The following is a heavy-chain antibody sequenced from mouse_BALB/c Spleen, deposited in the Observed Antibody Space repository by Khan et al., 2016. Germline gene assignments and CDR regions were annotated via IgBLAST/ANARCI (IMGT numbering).Heavy chain of an antibody. CDR3: AIDGRSSYFDS. D-gene: IGHD1-1*01. V-gene: IGHV9-3*02. CDR2: INTNTEES. CDR1: GYTFRNYG. Sequence: QIQLVQSGPELKKPGETVKISCKASGYTFRNYGINWVTQAPGKGLKWMGWINTNTEESTFAEEFKGRFAFSLETSASTAYLQINNLKNEDTATYFCAIDGRSSYFDSWGRGTTLTVSS. J-gene: IGHJ2*01.